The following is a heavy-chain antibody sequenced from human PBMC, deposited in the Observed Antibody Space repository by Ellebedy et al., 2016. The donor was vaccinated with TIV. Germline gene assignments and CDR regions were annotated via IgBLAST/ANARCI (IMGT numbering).Heavy chain of an antibody. J-gene: IGHJ6*03. CDR1: GFTFSSYG. V-gene: IGHV3-33*01. CDR2: IWYDGSNK. D-gene: IGHD2-21*02. Sequence: GGSLRLSXAASGFTFSSYGMHWVRQAPGKGLEWVAVIWYDGSNKYYADSVKGRFTISRDNSKNTLYLQMNSLRAEDTAVYYCARDGGDTYYYYMDVWGKGTTVTVSS. CDR3: ARDGGDTYYYYMDV.